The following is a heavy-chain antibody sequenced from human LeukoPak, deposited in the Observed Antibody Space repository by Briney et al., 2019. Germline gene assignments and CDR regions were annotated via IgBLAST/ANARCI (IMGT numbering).Heavy chain of an antibody. CDR3: ARGVGGSRAFDF. CDR2: INPDGSTT. Sequence: PGGSLRLSCAASGFTLSSYWMHWVRQVPGKGLVWVSRINPDGSTTTYADSVKGRFTISRDNAKNTVYLQMNNLRVEDTAVYYCARGVGGSRAFDFWGQGTMVTVSS. D-gene: IGHD2-15*01. V-gene: IGHV3-74*01. J-gene: IGHJ3*01. CDR1: GFTLSSYW.